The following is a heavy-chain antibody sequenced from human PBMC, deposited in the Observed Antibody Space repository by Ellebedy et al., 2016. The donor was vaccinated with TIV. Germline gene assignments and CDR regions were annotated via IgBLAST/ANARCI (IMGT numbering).Heavy chain of an antibody. J-gene: IGHJ4*02. D-gene: IGHD5-12*01. CDR3: ARVRGYSGYPIDY. CDR1: GGSFSGYY. CDR2: IYYSGST. V-gene: IGHV4-59*12. Sequence: GSLRLXCAVYGGSFSGYYWSWIRQPPGKGLEWIGYIYYSGSTNYNPSLKSRVTISVDTSKNQFSLKLSSVTAADTAVYYCARVRGYSGYPIDYWGQGTLVTVSS.